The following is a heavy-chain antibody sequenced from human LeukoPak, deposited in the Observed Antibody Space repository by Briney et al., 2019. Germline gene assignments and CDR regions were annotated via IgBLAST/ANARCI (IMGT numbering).Heavy chain of an antibody. CDR3: AKASGILLWFGELPIRTYYFDY. Sequence: GGSLRLSCAASGFTFSSYAMSWVRQAPGKGLEWVSAISGSGGSTYYADSVKGRFTISRDNSKNTLYLQMNSLRAEDTAVYYCAKASGILLWFGELPIRTYYFDYWGQGTLVTVSS. CDR2: ISGSGGST. V-gene: IGHV3-23*01. J-gene: IGHJ4*02. D-gene: IGHD3-10*01. CDR1: GFTFSSYA.